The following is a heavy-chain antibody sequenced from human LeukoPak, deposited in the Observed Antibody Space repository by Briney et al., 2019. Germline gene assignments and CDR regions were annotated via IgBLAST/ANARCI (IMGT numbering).Heavy chain of an antibody. Sequence: SETLSLTCAVYGGSFSGYYWSWIRQPPGKGLEWIGSLYHSDSIYYNPSLESRVTMSVDTSKNQFSLKLSFVTAADTAVYYCARQHDSYHYYYVDVWGEGTTVTVSS. CDR2: LYHSDSI. V-gene: IGHV4-34*10. J-gene: IGHJ6*03. CDR1: GGSFSGYY. D-gene: IGHD6-13*01. CDR3: ARQHDSYHYYYVDV.